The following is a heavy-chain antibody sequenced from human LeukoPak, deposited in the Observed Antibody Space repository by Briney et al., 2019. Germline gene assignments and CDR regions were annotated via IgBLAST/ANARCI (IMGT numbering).Heavy chain of an antibody. J-gene: IGHJ5*02. CDR3: ARDVIAAAGMGGNWFDP. CDR2: INPNSGGT. Sequence: ASVTVSCKASGYTFTGYYMHWVRQAPGQGLEWMGWINPNSGGTNYAQKLQGWVTMTRDTSISTDNMELSRLRSDDTAVYYCARDVIAAAGMGGNWFDPWGQGTLVTVSS. V-gene: IGHV1-2*04. CDR1: GYTFTGYY. D-gene: IGHD6-13*01.